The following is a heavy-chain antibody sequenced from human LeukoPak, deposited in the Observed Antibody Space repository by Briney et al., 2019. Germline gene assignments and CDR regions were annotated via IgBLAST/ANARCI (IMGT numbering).Heavy chain of an antibody. Sequence: GGSLRLSCAASGSTFSSYWMLWVRQAPGKGLVWVSRINTDGSRTSYADSVKGRFTISRDNAKNTLYLQMNSLRAEDTAVYYCARVSTGSSSYDYWGQGTLVTVSS. CDR2: INTDGSRT. CDR1: GSTFSSYW. D-gene: IGHD6-13*01. CDR3: ARVSTGSSSYDY. J-gene: IGHJ4*02. V-gene: IGHV3-74*01.